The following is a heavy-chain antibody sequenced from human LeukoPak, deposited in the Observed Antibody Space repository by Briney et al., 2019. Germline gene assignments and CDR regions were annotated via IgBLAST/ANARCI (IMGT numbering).Heavy chain of an antibody. CDR3: ARHPLKHYVSDWFDP. CDR2: IYYSGST. J-gene: IGHJ5*02. Sequence: PSETLPLTCTVSGGSISSSSYYWGWIRQPPGKGLEWIGSIYYSGSTYYNPSLKSRVTISVDTSKNQFSLKLTSVTAADTAVYYCARHPLKHYVSDWFDPWGQGTLVTVSS. CDR1: GGSISSSSYY. D-gene: IGHD3-10*02. V-gene: IGHV4-39*01.